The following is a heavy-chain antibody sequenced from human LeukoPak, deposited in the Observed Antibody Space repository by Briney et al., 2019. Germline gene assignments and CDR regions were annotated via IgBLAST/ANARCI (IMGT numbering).Heavy chain of an antibody. D-gene: IGHD6-19*01. Sequence: SETLSLTCTVSGDSISSYYWSWIRQPPGKGLEWIGYIYYSGSTNYNPSLKSRVTISVDTSKNQFSLKLSSVTAADTAVYYCARDRYSSGWYGSGAFDIWGQGTMVTVSS. V-gene: IGHV4-59*01. J-gene: IGHJ3*02. CDR2: IYYSGST. CDR1: GDSISSYY. CDR3: ARDRYSSGWYGSGAFDI.